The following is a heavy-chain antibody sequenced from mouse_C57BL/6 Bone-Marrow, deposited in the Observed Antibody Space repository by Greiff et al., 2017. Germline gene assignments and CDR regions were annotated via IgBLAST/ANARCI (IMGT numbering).Heavy chain of an antibody. CDR2: IYPSDSET. CDR3: ARWGTTVVAHYAMDY. J-gene: IGHJ4*01. Sequence: QVQLQQPGAELVRPGSSVKLSCKASGYTFTSYWMDWVKQRPGQGLEWIGNIYPSDSETHYNQKFQDKATLTVDKSSSTAYMQLSSLTSEDSAVYYYARWGTTVVAHYAMDYWGQGTSVTVSS. D-gene: IGHD1-1*01. CDR1: GYTFTSYW. V-gene: IGHV1-61*01.